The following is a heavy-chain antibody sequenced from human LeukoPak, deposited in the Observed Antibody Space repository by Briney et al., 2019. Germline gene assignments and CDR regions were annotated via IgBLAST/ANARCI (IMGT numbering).Heavy chain of an antibody. CDR3: ARCITMVRGITSWFDP. CDR2: IDHSGST. J-gene: IGHJ5*02. CDR1: GGSFSGYY. Sequence: SETLSLTCAVYGGSFSGYYWSWIRQPPGKGLEWIGEIDHSGSTSYNPSLKSRVTISVDTSKNQFSLKLSSVTAADTAVYYCARCITMVRGITSWFDPWGQGTLVTVSS. D-gene: IGHD3-10*01. V-gene: IGHV4-34*01.